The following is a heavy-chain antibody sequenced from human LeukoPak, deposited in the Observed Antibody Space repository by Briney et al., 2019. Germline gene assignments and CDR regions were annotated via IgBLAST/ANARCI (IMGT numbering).Heavy chain of an antibody. Sequence: ASVKVSCKASGYTFTSYDINWVRQATGQGLEWMGWMNPNSGNTGYAQKFQGRVTMTRNTSISTAYMELSSRRSEDTAVDYCARYGYRYGYPLYYYYYYMDVWGKGTTVTVSS. J-gene: IGHJ6*03. CDR2: MNPNSGNT. D-gene: IGHD5-18*01. CDR1: GYTFTSYD. V-gene: IGHV1-8*01. CDR3: ARYGYRYGYPLYYYYYYMDV.